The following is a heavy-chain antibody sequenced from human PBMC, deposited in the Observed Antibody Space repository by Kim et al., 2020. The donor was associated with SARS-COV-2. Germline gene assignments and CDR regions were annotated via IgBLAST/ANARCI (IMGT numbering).Heavy chain of an antibody. D-gene: IGHD3-3*01. CDR3: AKRPDYDFWSGYHYYFD. CDR2: ISGSGDNT. CDR1: GFTFSNYA. V-gene: IGHV3-23*01. Sequence: GGSLRLSCAASGFTFSNYAINWVRQAPGKGLEWVSGISGSGDNTYYADSIKGLYTISRDNSKNTLHLQMNSLRAEDTAVYYCAKRPDYDFWSGYHYYFD. J-gene: IGHJ4*01.